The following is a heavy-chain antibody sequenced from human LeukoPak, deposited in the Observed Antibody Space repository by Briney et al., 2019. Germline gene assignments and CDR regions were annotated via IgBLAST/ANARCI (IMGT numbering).Heavy chain of an antibody. CDR3: AKVPSYLAAAALGGYFDY. CDR1: GFTVSSNY. J-gene: IGHJ4*02. CDR2: IYSGGST. V-gene: IGHV3-53*01. Sequence: GGSLRLSCAASGFTVSSNYMSWVRQAPGKGLEWVSVIYSGGSTYYADSVKGRFTISRDNSKNTLYLQMNSLRAEDTAVYYRAKVPSYLAAAALGGYFDYWGQGTLVTVSS. D-gene: IGHD6-13*01.